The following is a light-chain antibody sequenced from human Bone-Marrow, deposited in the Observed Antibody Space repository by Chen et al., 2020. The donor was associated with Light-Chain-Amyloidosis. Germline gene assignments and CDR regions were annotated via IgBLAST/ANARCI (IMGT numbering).Light chain of an antibody. V-gene: IGKV1-39*01. CDR1: QSISTY. CDR3: QQCYMSPDT. J-gene: IGKJ2*01. CDR2: VAS. Sequence: DIQMTQSPSSLSASVGDRVTITCRASQSISTYLTWYQQKPGQAPKLLIYVASSLQTGVPSRFSGSGSGTDFTLNISGLQPEDFATYYCQQCYMSPDTFGQGTKLEI.